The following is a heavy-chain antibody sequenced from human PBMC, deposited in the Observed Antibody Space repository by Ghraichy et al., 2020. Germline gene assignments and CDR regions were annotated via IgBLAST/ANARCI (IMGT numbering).Heavy chain of an antibody. Sequence: TLSLTCTVSGGSISSGGYYWSWIRQHPGKGLEWIGYIYYSGSTSYNPSLKSRVTISVDTFKNQFSLKLSSVTAADTAVYYCARRSGYIVGGMDVWGQGTTVTVSS. D-gene: IGHD3-3*01. J-gene: IGHJ6*02. CDR1: GGSISSGGYY. CDR3: ARRSGYIVGGMDV. CDR2: IYYSGST. V-gene: IGHV4-31*03.